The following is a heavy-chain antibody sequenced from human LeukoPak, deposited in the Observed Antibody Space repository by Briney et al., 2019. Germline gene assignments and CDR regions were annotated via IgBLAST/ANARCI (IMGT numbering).Heavy chain of an antibody. CDR3: ARVLLGSWDWFDP. V-gene: IGHV3-74*01. Sequence: GGSLRLSCAASKFTFSSYWMHWVRQAPGKGLVWVSRINPDGSTTNYADSVKGRYTISRDNAKNTVYLQMNSLRAEDTAVYYCARVLLGSWDWFDPWGQGTLVTVSS. CDR2: INPDGSTT. D-gene: IGHD3-10*01. J-gene: IGHJ5*02. CDR1: KFTFSSYW.